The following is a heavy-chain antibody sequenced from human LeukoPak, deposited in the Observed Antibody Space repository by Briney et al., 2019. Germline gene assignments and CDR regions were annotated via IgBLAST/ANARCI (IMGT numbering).Heavy chain of an antibody. CDR3: AKDRSCTGSSCNVGS. J-gene: IGHJ3*01. V-gene: IGHV3-23*01. CDR1: GFTFSSFA. D-gene: IGHD2-2*01. CDR2: ISGSGGST. Sequence: TGGSLRLSCAASGFTFSSFAMSWVRQAPGKGLECVSAISGSGGSTYYADSVKGRFTISRDNSKNTLFLQMNSLRAEDTAVYYCAKDRSCTGSSCNVGSWGQGTMVTVSS.